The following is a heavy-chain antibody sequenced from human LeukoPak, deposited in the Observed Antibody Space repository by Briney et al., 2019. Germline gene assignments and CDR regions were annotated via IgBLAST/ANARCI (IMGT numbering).Heavy chain of an antibody. J-gene: IGHJ6*03. CDR2: IYTSKSM. V-gene: IGHV4-61*09. CDR1: GGSISSGFYD. D-gene: IGHD6-13*01. CDR3: AVGDSSSWYVPAWYYMDV. Sequence: PSKTLSLTCTVSGGSISSGFYDWYWIRQPAGKGLEWIGHIYTSKSMNYNPSLKSRVTISVDTSKNQFSLKLSSVTAADTAVYYCAVGDSSSWYVPAWYYMDVWGKGTTVTISS.